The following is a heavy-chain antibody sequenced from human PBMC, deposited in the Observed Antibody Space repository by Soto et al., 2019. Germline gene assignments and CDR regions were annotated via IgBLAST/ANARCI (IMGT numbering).Heavy chain of an antibody. V-gene: IGHV1-18*01. J-gene: IGHJ6*02. Sequence: QVQLVQSGAEVKKPGASVKVSCKASGYTFTSYGISWVRQAPGQGLEWMGWISAYNGNTNYAQQLQGRVTMTTDTSASTAYMELRSLGSDDTAVYYCARHVAYEYVWGTNRRAGMDVWGQGTTVTVSS. CDR3: ARHVAYEYVWGTNRRAGMDV. D-gene: IGHD3-16*01. CDR2: ISAYNGNT. CDR1: GYTFTSYG.